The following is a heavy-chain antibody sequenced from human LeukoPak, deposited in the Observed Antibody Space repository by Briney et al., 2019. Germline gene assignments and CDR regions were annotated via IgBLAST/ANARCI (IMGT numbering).Heavy chain of an antibody. J-gene: IGHJ5*02. CDR3: ARHQRWFDP. V-gene: IGHV4-59*08. Sequence: SETLSLTCTVAGGSMNSYYWSWIRQPPGKGLEWIGYIYYSGSTNYNPSLKSRVTISVDTSKNQFSLKLSSVTAADTAVYYCARHQRWFDPWGQGTLVTVSS. CDR2: IYYSGST. CDR1: GGSMNSYY.